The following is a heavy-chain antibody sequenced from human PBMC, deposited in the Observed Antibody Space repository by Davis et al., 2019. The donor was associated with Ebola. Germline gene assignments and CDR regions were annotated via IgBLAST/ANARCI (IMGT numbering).Heavy chain of an antibody. J-gene: IGHJ4*02. CDR1: GGSISSYY. D-gene: IGHD1-26*01. CDR2: IYYSGST. CDR3: ATLIVEPTGRDY. Sequence: MPSETLSLTCTVSGGSISSYYWSWIRQPPGKGLEWIGYIYYSGSTNYNPSLKSRVTISVDTSKNQFSLKLNSVTAADTAVYYCATLIVEPTGRDYWGQGTLVTVSA. V-gene: IGHV4-59*01.